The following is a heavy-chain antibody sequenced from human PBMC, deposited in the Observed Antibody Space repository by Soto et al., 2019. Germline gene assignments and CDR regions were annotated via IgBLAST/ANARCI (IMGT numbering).Heavy chain of an antibody. CDR2: IGGRATSA. CDR1: GFTFSDYA. CDR3: AKSRYSDSSGDVYDF. Sequence: EVQLLESGGGLVQPGGSLRLSCAASGFTFSDYAMGWVRQAPGKGLEWVSGIGGRATSAYYADSVKGRFAISRDNSYNTLFLQLNSLRAEDTAVYYCAKSRYSDSSGDVYDFWGQGTLVSVSS. D-gene: IGHD3-22*01. V-gene: IGHV3-23*01. J-gene: IGHJ4*02.